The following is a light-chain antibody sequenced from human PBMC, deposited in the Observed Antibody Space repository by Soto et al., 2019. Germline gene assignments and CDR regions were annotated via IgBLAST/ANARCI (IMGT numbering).Light chain of an antibody. Sequence: QSVLTQPPSASGTPGQRVTISCSGSSSNIGSDFVYWYQQLPGTAPKLLIYHNYQRPSGVPDRFSGSKSGTSASLAISDLRSEYEGDYYCSSWDDSLKGYVFGAGTKLTVL. CDR1: SSNIGSDF. J-gene: IGLJ1*01. V-gene: IGLV1-47*01. CDR3: SSWDDSLKGYV. CDR2: HNY.